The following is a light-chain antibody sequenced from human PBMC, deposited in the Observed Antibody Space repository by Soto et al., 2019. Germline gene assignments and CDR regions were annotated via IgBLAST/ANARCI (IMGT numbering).Light chain of an antibody. CDR2: EGS. CDR1: SSDVGSYNL. J-gene: IGLJ1*01. Sequence: QSALPQPASVSGSPGQSITISCTGTSSDVGSYNLVSWYQQHPGKAPKLMIYEGSKRPSGVSNRFSGSKSGNTASLTISGLQAEDEADYYCCSYAGSSTSYVFGTGTKVTVL. V-gene: IGLV2-23*01. CDR3: CSYAGSSTSYV.